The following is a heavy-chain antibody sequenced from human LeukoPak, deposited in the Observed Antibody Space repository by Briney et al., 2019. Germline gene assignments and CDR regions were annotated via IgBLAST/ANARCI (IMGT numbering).Heavy chain of an antibody. Sequence: ASVKVSCKASGYSFTSNVISWVRQAPGQGLEWMGWISAYNGNTNYAQKFQGRVTITADKSTSTAYMELSSLRSEDTAVYYCARVKSYYYDSSGYYDYWGQGTLVTVSS. V-gene: IGHV1-18*01. D-gene: IGHD3-22*01. J-gene: IGHJ4*02. CDR2: ISAYNGNT. CDR1: GYSFTSNV. CDR3: ARVKSYYYDSSGYYDY.